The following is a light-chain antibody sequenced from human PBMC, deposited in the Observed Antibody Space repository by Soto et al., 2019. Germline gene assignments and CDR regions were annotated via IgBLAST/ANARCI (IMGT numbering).Light chain of an antibody. V-gene: IGKV3-20*01. CDR1: QSVSSSY. CDR2: GAS. Sequence: EIVLTQSPGTLSLSPGERATLSCRASQSVSSSYLAWYQQKPGQAPRLIIYGASSRATGIPDRFSGSGSRTDFPLTISRLEPEDFAVYYCQQYGSSPTFGQGTKVEIK. CDR3: QQYGSSPT. J-gene: IGKJ1*01.